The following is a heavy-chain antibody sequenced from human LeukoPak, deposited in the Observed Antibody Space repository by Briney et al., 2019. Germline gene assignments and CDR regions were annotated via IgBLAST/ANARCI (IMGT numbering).Heavy chain of an antibody. V-gene: IGHV4-34*01. CDR1: GGSFSGYY. CDR3: ARGAVSSWSYYFDY. J-gene: IGHJ4*02. CDR2: INHSGST. Sequence: SEPLSLTCAVYGGSFSGYYWSWIRQPPGKGLEWIGEINHSGSTNYNPSLKRRVTISVDTSKKQFSLKLSSVTAADTAVYYCARGAVSSWSYYFDYWGQGTLVTVSS. D-gene: IGHD6-13*01.